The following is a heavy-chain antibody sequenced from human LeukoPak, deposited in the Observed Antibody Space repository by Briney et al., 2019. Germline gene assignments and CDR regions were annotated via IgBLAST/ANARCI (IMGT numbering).Heavy chain of an antibody. CDR2: IIPIFRTP. Sequence: ASVKVSCKASGGTFSNYSISWVRQAPGQGLEWMGGIIPIFRTPNYAHKFQGRITISTDDSTTTAYMELSSLRSEDTAVYYCATLNPYFDLWICYEYYYYFMDVWGRGTTVTVSS. CDR1: GGTFSNYS. J-gene: IGHJ6*03. CDR3: ATLNPYFDLWICYEYYYYFMDV. D-gene: IGHD3-3*01. V-gene: IGHV1-69*05.